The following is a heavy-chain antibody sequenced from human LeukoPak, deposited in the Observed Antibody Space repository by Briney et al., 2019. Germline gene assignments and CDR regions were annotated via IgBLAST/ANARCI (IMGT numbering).Heavy chain of an antibody. CDR2: ISSSSSYI. CDR3: ASSVVPAAVLDY. J-gene: IGHJ4*02. CDR1: GFTFSSYS. D-gene: IGHD2-2*01. Sequence: GGSLRLSCAASGFTFSSYSMNWVRQAPGKGLEWVSSISSSSSYIYYADSVKGRFTISRDNAKNSLYLQMNSLRAEDMAVYYCASSVVPAAVLDYWGQGTLVTVPS. V-gene: IGHV3-21*01.